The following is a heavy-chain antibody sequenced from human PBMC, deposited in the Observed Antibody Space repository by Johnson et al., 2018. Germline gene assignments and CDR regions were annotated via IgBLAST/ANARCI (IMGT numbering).Heavy chain of an antibody. V-gene: IGHV1-8*01. D-gene: IGHD1-1*01. CDR2: MNPHNGNT. Sequence: VQLVESGAEVKKPGASVKVSCKASGYTFSNYDINWVRQAPGQGLECMGWMNPHNGNTGYAQKFQGRITMTRNTSTTTAYLELTSLTSEDTAVYYCARESERFDAFDIWGQGTTVTVSS. CDR3: ARESERFDAFDI. CDR1: GYTFSNYD. J-gene: IGHJ3*02.